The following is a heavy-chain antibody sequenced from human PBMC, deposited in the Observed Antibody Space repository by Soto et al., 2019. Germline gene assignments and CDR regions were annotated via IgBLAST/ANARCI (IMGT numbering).Heavy chain of an antibody. D-gene: IGHD6-13*01. J-gene: IGHJ4*02. Sequence: QVQLVESGGGLVKPGGSLRLSCAASGFTFSDYYMSWIRQAPGKGLEWIGEINHSGGTDYNPSLKSRVTISLDTSKNQLSLKLSSVTAADTAVYYCARGRKGYSSSWYVDWGQGTLVTVSS. CDR1: GFTFSDYY. CDR3: ARGRKGYSSSWYVD. CDR2: INHSGGT. V-gene: IGHV4-34*01.